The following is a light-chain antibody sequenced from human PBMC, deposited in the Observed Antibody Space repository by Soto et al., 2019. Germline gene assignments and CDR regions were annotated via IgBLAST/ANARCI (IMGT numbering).Light chain of an antibody. J-gene: IGLJ1*01. Sequence: QSALTQPASVSGSPGQSITISCTGTSSDVGAYKYVSWYQQHPGNVPKLIIYGVSNRPSGVSNRFSGSKSGNTAFLTISGLQPEDEADYYCSSFTGTTTIDVFGTGTKLTAL. CDR3: SSFTGTTTIDV. CDR2: GVS. V-gene: IGLV2-14*03. CDR1: SSDVGAYKY.